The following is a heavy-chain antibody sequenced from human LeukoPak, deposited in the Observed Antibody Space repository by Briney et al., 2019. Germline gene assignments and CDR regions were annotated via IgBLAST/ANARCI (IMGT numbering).Heavy chain of an antibody. J-gene: IGHJ6*02. CDR1: GFTLSTYG. V-gene: IGHV3-30*18. CDR2: ISYDGSNK. Sequence: PGGSLRLSCAASGFTLSTYGMHWVRQAPGKGLEWVTVISYDGSNKYYADSVKGRFTISRDNSKNTLYLQMNSLRAEDTAVYYCAKGSGYYYYYAMDVWGQGTTVTVSS. CDR3: AKGSGYYYYYAMDV.